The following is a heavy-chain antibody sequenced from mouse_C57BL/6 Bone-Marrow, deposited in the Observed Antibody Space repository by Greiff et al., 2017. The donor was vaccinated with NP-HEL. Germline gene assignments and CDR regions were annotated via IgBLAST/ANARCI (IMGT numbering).Heavy chain of an antibody. CDR1: GFTFSDYG. D-gene: IGHD1-2*01. Sequence: EVQLVESGGGLVQPGGSLKLSCAASGFTFSDYGMAWVRQAPRKGPEWVAFISNLAYSIYYADTVTGRFTISRENAKNTLYLEMSSLRSEDTAMYYCARQAYYGLDYWGQGTTLTVSS. J-gene: IGHJ2*01. CDR2: ISNLAYSI. V-gene: IGHV5-15*01. CDR3: ARQAYYGLDY.